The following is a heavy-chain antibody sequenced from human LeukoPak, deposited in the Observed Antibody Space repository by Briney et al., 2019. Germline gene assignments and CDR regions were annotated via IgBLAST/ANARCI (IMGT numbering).Heavy chain of an antibody. CDR1: GGSISSYY. CDR3: ARPQLPMVRARSYMDV. J-gene: IGHJ6*03. D-gene: IGHD3-10*01. Sequence: PSETLSLTCTVSGGSISSYYWSWIRQPPGKGLEWIGYIYYSGSTNYNPSLKSRVTISVDTSKNQFSLKLSSVTAADTAVYYCARPQLPMVRARSYMDVWGKGTTVTVSS. V-gene: IGHV4-59*01. CDR2: IYYSGST.